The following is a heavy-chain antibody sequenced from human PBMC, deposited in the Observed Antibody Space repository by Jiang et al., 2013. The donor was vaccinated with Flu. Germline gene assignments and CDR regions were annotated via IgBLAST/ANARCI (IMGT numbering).Heavy chain of an antibody. CDR2: FDPEEGET. Sequence: SGAEVKKPGASVKVSCKVSGYSLIELSIHWVRHSPGKGLEWMGGFDPEEGETIYAQKFQGRVTMTEDTSTDTAYMELSSLRFDDTAIYFCSTDLGVSSRDCWGQGTLVTVSS. CDR3: STDLGVSSRDC. D-gene: IGHD5/OR15-5a*01. J-gene: IGHJ4*02. V-gene: IGHV1-24*01. CDR1: GYSLIELS.